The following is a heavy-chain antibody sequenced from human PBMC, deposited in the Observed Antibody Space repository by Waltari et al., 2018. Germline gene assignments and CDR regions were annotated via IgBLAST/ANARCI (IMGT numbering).Heavy chain of an antibody. CDR2: IAYSGST. V-gene: IGHV4-59*01. CDR1: GDSITNYY. CDR3: ARSYDFWSGYPLHY. Sequence: QVQLQESGPGLVKPSETLSLICSVSGDSITNYYRSWVRQPPGKGLEWIGYIAYSGSTRYNPSLKSRATISVDTSKKQFSLRLGSVTAADTAIYYCARSYDFWSGYPLHYWGQGTLVTVSS. D-gene: IGHD3-3*01. J-gene: IGHJ4*02.